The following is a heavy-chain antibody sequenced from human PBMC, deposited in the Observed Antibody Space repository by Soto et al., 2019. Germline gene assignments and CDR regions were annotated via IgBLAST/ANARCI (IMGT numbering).Heavy chain of an antibody. Sequence: EVQLVESGGGLVQPGGSLRLSCAASGFTFSSYWMSWVRQAPGKGLEWVANIKQDGSEKYYVDSVKGRFTISRDNAKNSLYLQMNSLRAEDTAVYYCARDGHIVVVTPFDYWGQGTLVTVSS. CDR3: ARDGHIVVVTPFDY. CDR1: GFTFSSYW. CDR2: IKQDGSEK. V-gene: IGHV3-7*03. J-gene: IGHJ4*02. D-gene: IGHD2-21*02.